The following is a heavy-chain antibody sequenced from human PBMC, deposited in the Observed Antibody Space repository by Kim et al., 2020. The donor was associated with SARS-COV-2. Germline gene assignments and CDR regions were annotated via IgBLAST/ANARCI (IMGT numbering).Heavy chain of an antibody. D-gene: IGHD5-18*01. J-gene: IGHJ4*02. Sequence: ADSVKGRFTISRDNSKNTLYLQMNSLRVEDTAVYYCANGDTEEDVDTAMVWGQGTLVTVSS. CDR3: ANGDTEEDVDTAMV. V-gene: IGHV3-23*01.